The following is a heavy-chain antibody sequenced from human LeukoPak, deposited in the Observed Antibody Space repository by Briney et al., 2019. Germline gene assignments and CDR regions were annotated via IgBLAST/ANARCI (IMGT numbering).Heavy chain of an antibody. Sequence: PGGSLRLSCAASGFTFSSYGMHWVRQAPGKGLEWVAVISYDGSNKYYADSVKGRFTISRDNSKNTLYLQMNSLRAEDTAVYYCAKDVGEWVVVVVAYSPFDAFDIWGQGTMVTVSS. CDR1: GFTFSSYG. V-gene: IGHV3-30*18. CDR3: AKDVGEWVVVVVAYSPFDAFDI. CDR2: ISYDGSNK. D-gene: IGHD2-15*01. J-gene: IGHJ3*02.